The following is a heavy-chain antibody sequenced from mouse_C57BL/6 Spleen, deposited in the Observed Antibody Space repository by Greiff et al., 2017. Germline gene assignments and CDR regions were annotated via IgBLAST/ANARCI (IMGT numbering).Heavy chain of an antibody. J-gene: IGHJ4*01. D-gene: IGHD1-1*02. CDR1: GYTFTDYE. CDR2: IDPETGGT. CDR3: TRSGGYYPMDY. Sequence: QVQLQQSGAELVRPGASVTLSCKASGYTFTDYEMHWVKQTPVHGLEWIGAIDPETGGTAYNQKFKGKAILTADKSSSTAYMELRSLTSEDSAVYYCTRSGGYYPMDYWGQGTSVTVSS. V-gene: IGHV1-15*01.